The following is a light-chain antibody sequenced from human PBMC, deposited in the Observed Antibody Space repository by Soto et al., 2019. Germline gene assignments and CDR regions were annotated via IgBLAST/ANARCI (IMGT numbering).Light chain of an antibody. J-gene: IGKJ1*01. CDR3: HQYDSWT. Sequence: EIVLTQSPGTLSLSPGERATLSCGASQSVTSNYLAWYQQKPGQAPRLLIFGASIRVTGIPDRFIGSGSGTDFTLTISRLEPEDFAVYYCHQYDSWTFGQGTKVDIK. CDR2: GAS. CDR1: QSVTSNY. V-gene: IGKV3-20*01.